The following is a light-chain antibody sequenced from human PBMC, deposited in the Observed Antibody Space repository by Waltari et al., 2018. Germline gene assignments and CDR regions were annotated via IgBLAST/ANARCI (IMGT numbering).Light chain of an antibody. CDR2: GAS. J-gene: IGKJ4*01. V-gene: IGKV3-15*01. CDR1: QSVSTN. CDR3: QQYHNWPLT. Sequence: EIVMTQSPATLSLSPGERATLSCRASQSVSTNLAWYQQKPGQAPRLLIYGASTPATEIPARFGGSGSGTEFTLTISSLQSEDFAVYYCQQYHNWPLTFGGGAKVEIK.